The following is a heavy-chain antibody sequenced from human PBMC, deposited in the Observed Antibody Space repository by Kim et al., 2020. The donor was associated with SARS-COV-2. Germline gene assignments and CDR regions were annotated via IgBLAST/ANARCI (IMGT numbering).Heavy chain of an antibody. Sequence: TNYADSVKGRFTISRDNSKNTLYLQMNSLRAEETAIYYCARGRGGYAFDIWGQGTMVTVSS. J-gene: IGHJ3*02. V-gene: IGHV3-23*01. CDR3: ARGRGGYAFDI. D-gene: IGHD3-10*01. CDR2: T.